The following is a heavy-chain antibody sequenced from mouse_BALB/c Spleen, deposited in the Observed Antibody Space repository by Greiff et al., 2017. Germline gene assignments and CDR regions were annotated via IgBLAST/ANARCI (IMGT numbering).Heavy chain of an antibody. Sequence: VQLKQSGAELVKPGASVKLSCTASGFNIKDTYMHWVKQRPEQGLEWIGRIDPANGNTKYDPKFQGKATITADTSSNTACLQLSSLTSEDTAVYYCARSTVVATDYAMDYWGQGTSVTVSS. V-gene: IGHV14-3*02. CDR1: GFNIKDTY. J-gene: IGHJ4*01. CDR3: ARSTVVATDYAMDY. CDR2: IDPANGNT. D-gene: IGHD1-1*01.